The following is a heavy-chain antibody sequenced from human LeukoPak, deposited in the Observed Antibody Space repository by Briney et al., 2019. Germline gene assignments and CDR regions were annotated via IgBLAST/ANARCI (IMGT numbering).Heavy chain of an antibody. CDR2: IRYDGSNK. V-gene: IGHV3-30*02. D-gene: IGHD2-8*02. CDR1: GFTFSSYG. CDR3: AKDLAGGNVPDS. Sequence: PGGSLRLSCAASGFTFSSYGMHWVRQAPGKGLEWVAFIRYDGSNKYYADSVKGRFTISRDNSKNTLYLHMSDLRAEDTALYYCAKDLAGGNVPDSWGQGALVTVYS. J-gene: IGHJ4*02.